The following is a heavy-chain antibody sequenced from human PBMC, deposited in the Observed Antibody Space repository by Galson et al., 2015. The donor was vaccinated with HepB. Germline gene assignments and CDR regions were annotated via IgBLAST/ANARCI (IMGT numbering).Heavy chain of an antibody. J-gene: IGHJ4*02. D-gene: IGHD3-3*01. CDR2: ISSSSSTI. Sequence: SLRLSCAASGFTFSSYSMNWVRQAPGKGLEWVSYISSSSSTIYYADSVKGRFTISRDNAKNSLYLQMNSLRAEDTAVYYCARFLEWLSGRGYFDYWGQGTPVTVSS. CDR1: GFTFSSYS. CDR3: ARFLEWLSGRGYFDY. V-gene: IGHV3-48*01.